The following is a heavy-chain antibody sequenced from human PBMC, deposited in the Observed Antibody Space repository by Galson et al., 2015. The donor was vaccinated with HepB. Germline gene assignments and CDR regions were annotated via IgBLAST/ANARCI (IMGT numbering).Heavy chain of an antibody. CDR1: GFTFSSYS. CDR3: ARVSSVDSSSSDYYYYMDV. CDR2: ISSSSSYI. J-gene: IGHJ6*03. D-gene: IGHD6-6*01. Sequence: SLRLSCAASGFTFSSYSMNWVRHAPGKGLEWVPSISSSSSYIYYADSVKGRFTISRDNAKNSLYLQMNSLRAEDTAVYYCARVSSVDSSSSDYYYYMDVWGKGTTVTVSS. V-gene: IGHV3-21*01.